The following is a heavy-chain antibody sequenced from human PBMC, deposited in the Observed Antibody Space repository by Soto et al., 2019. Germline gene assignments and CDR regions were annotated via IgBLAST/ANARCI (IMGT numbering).Heavy chain of an antibody. Sequence: SETLSLTCTVSVGSISTYYWSWIRHPAGKGLEWIGRIYASGSTNYNPSLKSRVTMSVATSKNQFSLKLSSVTAADTAVYYCARGGMVILPNATAFDYLGQVTLDNVSS. CDR2: IYASGST. D-gene: IGHD2-21*01. J-gene: IGHJ4*02. V-gene: IGHV4-4*07. CDR1: VGSISTYY. CDR3: ARGGMVILPNATAFDY.